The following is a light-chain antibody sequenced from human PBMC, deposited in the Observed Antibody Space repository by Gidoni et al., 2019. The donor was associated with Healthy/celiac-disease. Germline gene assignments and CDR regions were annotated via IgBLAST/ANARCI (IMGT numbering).Light chain of an antibody. CDR2: GAS. CDR1: QSFSSN. Sequence: EIAMTQSPATLSVSPGERATRSCRASQSFSSNLAWYQQKPGQAPRLLICGASTRATGIPARFSGSGSGTEFTLTISSLQSEDFAVYYCQQYNNWPRTFGQGTKVEIK. CDR3: QQYNNWPRT. V-gene: IGKV3-15*01. J-gene: IGKJ1*01.